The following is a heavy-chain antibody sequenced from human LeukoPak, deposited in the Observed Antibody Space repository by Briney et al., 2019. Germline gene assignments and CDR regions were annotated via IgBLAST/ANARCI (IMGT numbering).Heavy chain of an antibody. CDR3: ATVHFGYFTF. CDR1: GLTFSDYH. CDR2: ISDNGRTK. V-gene: IGHV3-11*01. Sequence: PGGSLRLSCAASGLTFSDYHMSWIRQAPGKGLEWVSHISDNGRTKYYANSVQGRFTVSGDNAKNSLYLQMNSPRADDTAVYYCATVHFGYFTFWGQGTLVPVSS. D-gene: IGHD3-3*01. J-gene: IGHJ4*02.